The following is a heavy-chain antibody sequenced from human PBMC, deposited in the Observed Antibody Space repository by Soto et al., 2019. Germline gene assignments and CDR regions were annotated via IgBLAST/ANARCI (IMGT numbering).Heavy chain of an antibody. CDR1: GFTFSTSA. J-gene: IGHJ4*02. D-gene: IGHD6-13*01. Sequence: GASVKVSCKASGFTFSTSAVQWVRQARGQRLEWIGWIVIGSGSTNYAQKFQERVTMTRDMSTSTAYMELRSLRSDDTATYYCARDIGWSIAADGTQFVDYWGQGTPVTVSS. CDR2: IVIGSGST. CDR3: ARDIGWSIAADGTQFVDY. V-gene: IGHV1-58*01.